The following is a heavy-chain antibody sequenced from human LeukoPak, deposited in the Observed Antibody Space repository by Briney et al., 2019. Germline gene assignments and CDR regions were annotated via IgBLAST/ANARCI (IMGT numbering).Heavy chain of an antibody. D-gene: IGHD2-2*01. CDR3: VKDRPCETCMPMDA. CDR2: LGRGGEYK. V-gene: IGHV3-23*01. Sequence: GGSLRLSCAASGFRFTDYSMSWVRQAPGKGLEWVAGLGRGGEYKYYADSVKGRFTISRDNSKDTVSLQMSSLRAEDSAIYFCVKDRPCETCMPMDAWGQGTTVTVSS. J-gene: IGHJ6*02. CDR1: GFRFTDYS.